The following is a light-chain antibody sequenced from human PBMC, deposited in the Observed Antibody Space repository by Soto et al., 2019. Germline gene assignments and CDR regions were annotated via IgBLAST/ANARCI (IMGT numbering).Light chain of an antibody. CDR1: SGHSTYA. CDR2: LNNDGSH. Sequence: QPVLTQSPSASASLGASVRLTCTLSSGHSTYAIAWLQQKPGKGPRYLMNLNNDGSHIKGDGIPARFSGSSSGAERYLTISSLQSEDEADYYCQSYDSGVTGSVFGTGTKLTVL. J-gene: IGLJ1*01. CDR3: QSYDSGVTGSV. V-gene: IGLV4-69*01.